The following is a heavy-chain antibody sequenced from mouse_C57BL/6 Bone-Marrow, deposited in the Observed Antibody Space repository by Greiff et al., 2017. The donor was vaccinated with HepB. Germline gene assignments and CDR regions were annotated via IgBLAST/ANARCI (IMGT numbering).Heavy chain of an antibody. Sequence: EVKLQESGGGLVKPGGSLKLSCAASGFTFSSYTMSWVRQTPEKRLEWVATISGGGGNTYYPDSVKGRFTISRDNAKNTLYLQMSSLRSEDTALYYCASLDYFDYWGQGTTLTVSS. CDR2: ISGGGGNT. CDR3: ASLDYFDY. CDR1: GFTFSSYT. J-gene: IGHJ2*01. V-gene: IGHV5-9*01.